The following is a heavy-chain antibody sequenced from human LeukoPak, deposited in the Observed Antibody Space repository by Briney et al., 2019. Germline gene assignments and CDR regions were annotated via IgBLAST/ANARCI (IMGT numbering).Heavy chain of an antibody. CDR3: AREDYGVGYYYYMDV. V-gene: IGHV4-61*02. CDR1: GGSISSGSYY. Sequence: PSETLSLTCTVSGGSISSGSYYWSWIRQPAGKGLEWIGRIYTSGSTNYNPSLKSRVTISVDTSKNQFSLKLSSVTAADTAVYYCAREDYGVGYYYYMDVWGKGTTVTISS. D-gene: IGHD4/OR15-4a*01. CDR2: IYTSGST. J-gene: IGHJ6*03.